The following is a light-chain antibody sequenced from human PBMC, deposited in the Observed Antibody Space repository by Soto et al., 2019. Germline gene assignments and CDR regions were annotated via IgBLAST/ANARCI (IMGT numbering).Light chain of an antibody. Sequence: QSALTQPPSVSGSPGQSVTISCTGTSSDVASYNRVSWYQQPPGTAPKLMIYEVSNRPSGVPDRFSGSKSGNTASLSISGLQAEDEADYYCCSYAGGVVFGGGTKLTVL. J-gene: IGLJ2*01. CDR1: SSDVASYNR. V-gene: IGLV2-18*02. CDR3: CSYAGGVV. CDR2: EVS.